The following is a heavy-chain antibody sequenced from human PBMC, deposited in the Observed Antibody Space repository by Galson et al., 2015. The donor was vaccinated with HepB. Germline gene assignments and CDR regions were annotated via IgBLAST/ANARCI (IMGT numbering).Heavy chain of an antibody. D-gene: IGHD1-1*01. Sequence: SLRLSCAASGFTFDVYAMHWVRQAPGKGLEWVSGISWNNGSIGYADSVKGRFTISRDNAKNSLYLQMSSLRAEDTALYYCAKEGVGGIMEPPDYWGQGTLVTVSS. J-gene: IGHJ4*02. V-gene: IGHV3-9*01. CDR1: GFTFDVYA. CDR2: ISWNNGSI. CDR3: AKEGVGGIMEPPDY.